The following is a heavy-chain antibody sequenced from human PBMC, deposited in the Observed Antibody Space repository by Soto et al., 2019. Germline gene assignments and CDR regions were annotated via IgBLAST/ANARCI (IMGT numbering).Heavy chain of an antibody. J-gene: IGHJ4*02. Sequence: ASVKVSCKASGYTFTRSGISWVQQAPGQGLEWMGWINAGNGNTKYSQKFQGRVTITRDTSASTAYMELSSLRSEDTAVYYCARAVAVPADFDYWGQGTLVTVSS. V-gene: IGHV1-3*01. CDR3: ARAVAVPADFDY. CDR2: INAGNGNT. D-gene: IGHD6-19*01. CDR1: GYTFTRSG.